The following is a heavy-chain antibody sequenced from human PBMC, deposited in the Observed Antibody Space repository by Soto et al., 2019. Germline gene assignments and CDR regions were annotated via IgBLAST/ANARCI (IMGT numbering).Heavy chain of an antibody. D-gene: IGHD6-13*01. J-gene: IGHJ6*02. V-gene: IGHV3-7*01. CDR2: IKQEGSEE. CDR1: GFTFSSYW. Sequence: EVQLVESGGGLVQPGGSLRLSCVDSGFTFSSYWMSWVRQAPVKGVEWVGNIKQEGSEENYVDSLKGRFTISRDHAKNSRYLQMNSLRAEDTAVYYCARIAATGRGWAVWGQGTTVVVSS. CDR3: ARIAATGRGWAV.